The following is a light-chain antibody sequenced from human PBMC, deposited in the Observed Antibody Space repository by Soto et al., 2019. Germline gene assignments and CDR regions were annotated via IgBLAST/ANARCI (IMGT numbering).Light chain of an antibody. CDR3: QQYNNWPPWT. V-gene: IGKV3-15*01. CDR1: QSVSSN. Sequence: EIVMTQSPATLSVSPGERATLSCRASQSVSSNLAWYQQKPGQAPRLLIYGASTRATGIPARFSGSGSGTEFNLTISSLQSEDFAVYYYQQYNNWPPWTFGKGTKVEIK. CDR2: GAS. J-gene: IGKJ1*01.